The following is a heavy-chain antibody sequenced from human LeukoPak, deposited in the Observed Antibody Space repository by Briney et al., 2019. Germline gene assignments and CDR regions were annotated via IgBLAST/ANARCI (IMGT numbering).Heavy chain of an antibody. V-gene: IGHV4-39*07. J-gene: IGHJ6*02. D-gene: IGHD3-10*01. CDR2: IYYSGST. Sequence: PSETLSLTCTVSGGSISSSSYYWGWIRQPPGKGLEWIGSIYYSGSTYYNPSLKSRVTISVDTSKNQFSLKLSSVTAADTAVYYCARRPMVRGVIRTLVYGMDVWGQGTTVTVSS. CDR1: GGSISSSSYY. CDR3: ARRPMVRGVIRTLVYGMDV.